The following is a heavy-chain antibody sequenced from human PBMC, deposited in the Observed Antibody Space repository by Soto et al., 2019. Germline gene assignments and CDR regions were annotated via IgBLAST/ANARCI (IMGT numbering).Heavy chain of an antibody. J-gene: IGHJ6*02. CDR1: GYTFTGYY. D-gene: IGHD3-22*01. Sequence: ASVKVSCKASGYTFTGYYMHWVRQAPGQGLEWMGWINPNSGGTNYAQKFQGWVTMTRDTSISTAYMELSRLRSDDTAVYYCARYCYYDGSGYRMDVWSQGTTVTVS. CDR3: ARYCYYDGSGYRMDV. CDR2: INPNSGGT. V-gene: IGHV1-2*04.